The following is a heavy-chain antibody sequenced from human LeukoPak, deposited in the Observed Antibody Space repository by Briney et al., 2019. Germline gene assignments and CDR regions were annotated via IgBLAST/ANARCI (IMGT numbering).Heavy chain of an antibody. CDR3: ARGCLMVTFGGIIVPHACTDFDY. J-gene: IGHJ4*02. V-gene: IGHV3-23*01. Sequence: PGGTLRLSCAASGFTFPNYDMSWVRQAPGKGLEWVSTISNSGDRTYYADSVKGRFTISRDNSKNTLYLQMNSLRVEDTAIYYCARGCLMVTFGGIIVPHACTDFDYWGQGNLVTVSS. D-gene: IGHD3-16*02. CDR1: GFTFPNYD. CDR2: ISNSGDRT.